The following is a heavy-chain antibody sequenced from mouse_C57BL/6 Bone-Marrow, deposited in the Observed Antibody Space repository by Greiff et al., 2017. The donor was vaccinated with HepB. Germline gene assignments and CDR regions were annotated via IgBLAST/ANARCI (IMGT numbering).Heavy chain of an antibody. CDR2: IYPRSGNT. V-gene: IGHV1-81*01. Sequence: QVQLKQSGAELARPGASVKLSCKASGYTFTSYGISWVKQRTGQGLEWIGEIYPRSGNTYYNEKFKGKATLTADKSSSTAYMELRSLTSGDSAVYFCARWGGLFAYWGQGTLVTVSA. J-gene: IGHJ3*01. D-gene: IGHD1-1*02. CDR3: ARWGGLFAY. CDR1: GYTFTSYG.